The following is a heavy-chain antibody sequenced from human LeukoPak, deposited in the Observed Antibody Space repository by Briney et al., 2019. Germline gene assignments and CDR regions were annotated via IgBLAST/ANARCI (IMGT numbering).Heavy chain of an antibody. CDR1: GFTFSDYY. Sequence: GRSLRLSCAASGFTFSDYYMTWIRQAPGKGLEWVSYISSSGTTIYYANSMKGRFTISRDNAKTSLYLQMHSLRVEDTAIYYCARGSSRWLYWGQGTLVTVSS. J-gene: IGHJ4*02. CDR3: ARGSSRWLY. CDR2: ISSSGTTI. D-gene: IGHD6-13*01. V-gene: IGHV3-11*04.